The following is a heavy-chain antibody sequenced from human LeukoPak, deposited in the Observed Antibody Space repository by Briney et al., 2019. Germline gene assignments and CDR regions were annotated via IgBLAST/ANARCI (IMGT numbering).Heavy chain of an antibody. Sequence: ASVKVSCKASGYTFTYYGLNWVRQAPGQGLEWMGIINPSGGSTSYAQKFQGRVTMTRDTSTSTVYVELSSLRSEDTAVYYCARDGVYGDYYYYMDVWGKGTTVTISS. CDR2: INPSGGST. V-gene: IGHV1-46*01. D-gene: IGHD4-17*01. CDR3: ARDGVYGDYYYYMDV. J-gene: IGHJ6*03. CDR1: GYTFTYYG.